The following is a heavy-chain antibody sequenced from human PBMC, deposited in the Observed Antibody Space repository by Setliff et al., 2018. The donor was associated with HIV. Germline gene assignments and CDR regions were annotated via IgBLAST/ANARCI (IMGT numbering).Heavy chain of an antibody. CDR2: IIPIFGNT. D-gene: IGHD2-2*02. CDR1: GYTFTSYA. V-gene: IGHV1-18*01. Sequence: GASVKVSCKASGYTFTSYAISWVRQAPGQGLEWMGGIIPIFGNTNFAQKFQGRVTLTTDTSTNTAYMELRSLRADDTAVYFCVRDLYDYWGQGTLVTVSS. CDR3: VRDLYDY. J-gene: IGHJ4*02.